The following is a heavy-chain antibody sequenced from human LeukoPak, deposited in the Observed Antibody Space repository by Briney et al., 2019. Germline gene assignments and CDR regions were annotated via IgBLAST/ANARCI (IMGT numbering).Heavy chain of an antibody. CDR1: GGSISSGSYY. J-gene: IGHJ4*02. V-gene: IGHV4-61*02. Sequence: SETLSLTCTVSGGSISSGSYYWSWIRQPAGKGLEWIGRIYTSGSTNYNPSLKSRVTISVDTSKNQFSLKLSPVTAADTAVYYCARDPLNWNQQYYFDYWGQGTLVTVSS. CDR2: IYTSGST. D-gene: IGHD1-20*01. CDR3: ARDPLNWNQQYYFDY.